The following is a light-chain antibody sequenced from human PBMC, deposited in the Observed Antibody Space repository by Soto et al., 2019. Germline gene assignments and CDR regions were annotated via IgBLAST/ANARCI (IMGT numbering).Light chain of an antibody. J-gene: IGLJ1*01. CDR1: SSDVGGYDY. V-gene: IGLV2-11*01. Sequence: QSALTQPRSVSGSPGQSVTISCTGTSSDVGGYDYVSWYQQHPGKAPKLMIFDVNKRPSGVPDRFSGSKSGNTASLTISGLQAEDEADFYCTSYTSSSTYVFGTGTKVTVL. CDR3: TSYTSSSTYV. CDR2: DVN.